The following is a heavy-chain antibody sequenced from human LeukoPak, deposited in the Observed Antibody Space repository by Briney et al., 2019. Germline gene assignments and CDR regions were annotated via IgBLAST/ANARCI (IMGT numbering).Heavy chain of an antibody. J-gene: IGHJ5*02. Sequence: GGSLRLSCAASGFIFSSYSINWVRQAPGKGLEWVSSISSSSSYIYYADSVKGRFTISRDNAKNSLYLQMSSLRAEDTAVYYCARGPLHVVVPAATWFDPWGQGILVTVSS. CDR3: ARGPLHVVVPAATWFDP. D-gene: IGHD2-2*01. CDR2: ISSSSSYI. V-gene: IGHV3-21*01. CDR1: GFIFSSYS.